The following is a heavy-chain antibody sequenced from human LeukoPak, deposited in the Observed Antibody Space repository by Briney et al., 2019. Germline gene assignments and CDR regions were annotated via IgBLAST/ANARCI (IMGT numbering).Heavy chain of an antibody. Sequence: EPSETLSLTCTVSCVSISSYYWRWIRQPAGKRLEWIGRLYTSGSTNYNPSLKSRVTISVDKPKNQFPLKLSSVTAAGTALYYCARGRVSSDYGSVWFDPWGQGTLVTVSS. J-gene: IGHJ5*02. CDR2: LYTSGST. CDR1: CVSISSYY. V-gene: IGHV4-4*07. D-gene: IGHD3-10*01. CDR3: ARGRVSSDYGSVWFDP.